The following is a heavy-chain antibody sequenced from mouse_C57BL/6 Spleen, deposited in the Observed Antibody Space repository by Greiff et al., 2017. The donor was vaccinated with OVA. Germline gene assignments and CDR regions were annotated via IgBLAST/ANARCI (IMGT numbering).Heavy chain of an antibody. V-gene: IGHV1-54*01. CDR1: GYAFTNYL. CDR2: INPGSGGT. CDR3: ARHYYGSLDYFDY. Sequence: QVQLQQSGAELVRPGTSVKVSCKASGYAFTNYLIEWVKQRPGQGLEWIGVINPGSGGTTYNEKFKGKATLTADKSSSTAYMPLSSLTSEDSAVYFCARHYYGSLDYFDYWGQGTTLTVSS. D-gene: IGHD1-1*01. J-gene: IGHJ2*01.